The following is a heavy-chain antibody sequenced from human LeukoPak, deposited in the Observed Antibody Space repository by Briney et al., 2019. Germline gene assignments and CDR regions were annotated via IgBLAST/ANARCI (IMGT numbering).Heavy chain of an antibody. D-gene: IGHD3-3*01. V-gene: IGHV3-23*01. CDR3: ARGLREFDFWSGYAT. J-gene: IGHJ5*02. CDR1: GFTFSSYS. CDR2: ISVHGGSP. Sequence: GGSLRLSCADSGFTFSSYSMNWVRQAPGKGLEWVSTISVHGGSPNYADSVKGRFTISRDNSKNTLYLQMNSLRAEDTALYYCARGLREFDFWSGYATWGQGTLVTASS.